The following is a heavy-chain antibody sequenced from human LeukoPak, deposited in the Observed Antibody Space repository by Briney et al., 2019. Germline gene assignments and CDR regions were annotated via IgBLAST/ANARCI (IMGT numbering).Heavy chain of an antibody. CDR1: GYSFTSYW. CDR2: IYPGDSDT. V-gene: IGHV5-51*01. D-gene: IGHD3-22*01. Sequence: GESLKISCEASGYSFTSYWIGWVRQMPGKGLEWMGIIYPGDSDTRYSPSFQGQVTISADKSISTAYLQWSSLKASDTAMYYCARSSGYYHDVGGFWGQGTLVTVSS. CDR3: ARSSGYYHDVGGF. J-gene: IGHJ4*02.